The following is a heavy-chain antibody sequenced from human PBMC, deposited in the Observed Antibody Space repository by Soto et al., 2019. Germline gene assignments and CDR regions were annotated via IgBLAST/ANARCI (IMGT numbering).Heavy chain of an antibody. Sequence: QVQLQQWGAGLLKPSETLSLTCAVYGGSFSGYYWSWIRQPPGKGLEWIGEINHSGSTNYNPSLNRRVTISVDTPKNQFALRLSSVTGAATAVYYCARSPIGCGCDCYEISSWGQGTLVTVSS. J-gene: IGHJ5*02. V-gene: IGHV4-34*01. CDR3: ARSPIGCGCDCYEISS. CDR2: INHSGST. CDR1: GGSFSGYY. D-gene: IGHD2-21*02.